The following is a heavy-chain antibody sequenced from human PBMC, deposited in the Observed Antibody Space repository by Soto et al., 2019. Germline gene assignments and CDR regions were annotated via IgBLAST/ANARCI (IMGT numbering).Heavy chain of an antibody. J-gene: IGHJ4*02. CDR3: AHTGQGLVFGYFDY. Sequence: KESGPTLVKPTQTLTLTCTFSGFSLRTTGVGVAWIRQPPGKALEWLALIYWDDDKRYSPSLKSRLSITNDTSTNQVVLTMTNAAPVDTATYYCAHTGQGLVFGYFDYWGQGILVTVSS. CDR2: IYWDDDK. V-gene: IGHV2-5*02. CDR1: GFSLRTTGVG. D-gene: IGHD6-19*01.